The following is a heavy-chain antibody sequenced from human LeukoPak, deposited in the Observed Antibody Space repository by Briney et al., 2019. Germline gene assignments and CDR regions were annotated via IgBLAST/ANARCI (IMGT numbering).Heavy chain of an antibody. CDR1: GFTFSSYW. V-gene: IGHV3-23*01. J-gene: IGHJ4*02. D-gene: IGHD1-7*01. CDR3: AKAGGNSFFDY. CDR2: INPGGGST. Sequence: GGSLRLSCAASGFTFSSYWMHWVRQGPGKGLEWVSAINPGGGSTYYADSVKGRFTISRDNSKNTLYLQMNSLRAEDTAVYYCAKAGGNSFFDYWGQGTLVTVSS.